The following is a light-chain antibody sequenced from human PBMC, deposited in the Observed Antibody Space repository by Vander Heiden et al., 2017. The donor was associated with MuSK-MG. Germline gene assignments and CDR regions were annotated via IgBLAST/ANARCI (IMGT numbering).Light chain of an antibody. CDR2: SAS. J-gene: IGKJ2*01. Sequence: ELVLTPSPATLSLSPGERATLSCKTSQSVGSTYLAWYQQRPGHAPRLLIYSASSRATGVPDRFSGSGSGTDFTLTIVRLEPEDFAVYYCQQYYSSPLTFGQGTKLEIK. V-gene: IGKV3-20*01. CDR1: QSVGSTY. CDR3: QQYYSSPLT.